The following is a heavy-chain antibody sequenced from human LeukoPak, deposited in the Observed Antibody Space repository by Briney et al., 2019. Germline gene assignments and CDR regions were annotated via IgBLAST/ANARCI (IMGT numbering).Heavy chain of an antibody. V-gene: IGHV5-51*01. CDR2: IYPDDSDT. D-gene: IGHD3-22*01. CDR3: ARRSYYDSGGYYYDF. CDR1: AYRFTTYW. J-gene: IGHJ4*02. Sequence: GESLKISCKGSAYRFTTYWIGWVRQMPGKGLEWMGIIYPDDSDTRYSPSFQGQVTISADKSISTAYLQWSSLKASDTAMYYCARRSYYDSGGYYYDFWGQGTLVTVSS.